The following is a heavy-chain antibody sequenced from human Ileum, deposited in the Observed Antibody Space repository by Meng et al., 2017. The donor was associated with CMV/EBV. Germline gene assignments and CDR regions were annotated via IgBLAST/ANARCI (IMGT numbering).Heavy chain of an antibody. V-gene: IGHV4-4*02. J-gene: IGHJ4*02. D-gene: IGHD4-23*01. CDR3: ARLPVGETRHYFDY. Sequence: SVGSIRSYYFWVWVRQPPRTGLEWGGEINHSEGTNDHPSLKSRVTISVDKSENQFSLKLISVTAADTAVYYCARLPVGETRHYFDYWGQGTLVTVSS. CDR2: INHSEGT. CDR1: VGSIRSYYF.